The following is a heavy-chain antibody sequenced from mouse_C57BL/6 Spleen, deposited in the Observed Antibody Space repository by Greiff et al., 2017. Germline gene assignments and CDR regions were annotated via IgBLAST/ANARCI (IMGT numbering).Heavy chain of an antibody. D-gene: IGHD2-5*01. CDR2: INPSNGGT. Sequence: QVQLQQPGTELVKPGASVKLSCKASGYTFTSYWMHWVKQRPGQGLEWIGNINPSNGGTNYNEKFKSKATLTVDKSSSTAYMQLSSLTSEDSAVYYCARGGGAYYSNYSWFAYWGQGTLVTVSA. V-gene: IGHV1-53*01. CDR3: ARGGGAYYSNYSWFAY. J-gene: IGHJ3*01. CDR1: GYTFTSYW.